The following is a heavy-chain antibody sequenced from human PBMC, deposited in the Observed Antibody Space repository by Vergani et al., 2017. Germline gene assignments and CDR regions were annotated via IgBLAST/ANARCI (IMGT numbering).Heavy chain of an antibody. CDR1: GGSFSGYY. D-gene: IGHD5-18*01. Sequence: QVQLQQWGAGLLKPSETLSLTCAVYGGSFSGYYWSWIRQPPGKGLEWIGEINHSGSTNYNPSLKSRVTISVDTSKNQFSLKLSSVTAADTAVYYCARQSIQLWFDYWGQGTLVTVSS. J-gene: IGHJ4*02. CDR3: ARQSIQLWFDY. V-gene: IGHV4-34*01. CDR2: INHSGST.